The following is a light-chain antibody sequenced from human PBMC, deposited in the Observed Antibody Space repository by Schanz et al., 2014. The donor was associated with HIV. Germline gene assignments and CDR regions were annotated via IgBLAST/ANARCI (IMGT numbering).Light chain of an antibody. CDR2: SNN. J-gene: IGLJ3*02. CDR3: QSFDSSLNGVV. Sequence: QSVLTQAPSASGTPGQRVTISCSGGDSNIGSNTVNWYQQLPGTAPKLLIYSNNQRPSGVPDRFSGSKSGTSASLAISGLQSEDEADYFCQSFDSSLNGVVFGGGTKVTVL. CDR1: DSNIGSNT. V-gene: IGLV1-44*01.